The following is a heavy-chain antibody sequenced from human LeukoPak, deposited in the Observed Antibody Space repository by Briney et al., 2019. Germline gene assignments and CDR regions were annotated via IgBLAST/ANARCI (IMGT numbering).Heavy chain of an antibody. CDR3: TRYYYSAFDI. V-gene: IGHV3-15*01. Sequence: GGSLRPSCSASGFTFSNAWMSWVRQAPGKGLQWVARVKSKADGGTTDYPAPVKGRFTISRDDSKNTLYLQMSSLKTEDTAVYYCTRYYYSAFDIWGQGTIVTVSS. CDR2: VKSKADGGTT. D-gene: IGHD3-22*01. J-gene: IGHJ3*02. CDR1: GFTFSNAW.